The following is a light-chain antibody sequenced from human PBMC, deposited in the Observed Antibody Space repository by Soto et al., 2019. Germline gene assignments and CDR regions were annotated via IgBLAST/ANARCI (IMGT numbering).Light chain of an antibody. V-gene: IGKV1-6*01. CDR2: AAS. CDR1: QGIRND. Sequence: AVQMTQSPSSLSASVGDRVTITCRASQGIRNDLGWYQQKPGKVPKLLIYAASSLESGVPSRFSGSGSGTDFTLTISSLQPEDFATYYCLQDYNYPWTFGQGTKAEIK. CDR3: LQDYNYPWT. J-gene: IGKJ1*01.